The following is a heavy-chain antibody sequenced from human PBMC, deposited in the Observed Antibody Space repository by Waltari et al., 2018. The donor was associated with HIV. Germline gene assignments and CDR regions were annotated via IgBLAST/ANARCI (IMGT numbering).Heavy chain of an antibody. V-gene: IGHV1-2*02. CDR1: GYTFTGYY. CDR2: INPNSGGT. D-gene: IGHD4-17*01. Sequence: QVQLVQSGAEVKKPGASVKVSCKASGYTFTGYYMPWVRPPPGQGLEWMGWINPNSGGTNYAQKFQGRVTMTRDTSISTAYMELSRLRSDDTAVYYCARDPFHYGGNYYYGMDVWGQGTTVTVSS. CDR3: ARDPFHYGGNYYYGMDV. J-gene: IGHJ6*02.